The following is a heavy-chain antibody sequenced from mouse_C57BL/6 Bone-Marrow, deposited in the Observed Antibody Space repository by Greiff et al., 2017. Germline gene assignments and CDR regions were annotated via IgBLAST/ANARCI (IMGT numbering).Heavy chain of an antibody. Sequence: VQLQQPGAELVMPGASVKLSCKASGYTFTSYWMHWVKQRPGQGLEWIGEIDPSDSYTNYNQNFKGKSTLTVDKASSTAYMQLSSLTSEDSAVYYCARGYYGSSPFYFDYWGQGTTLTVSS. CDR2: IDPSDSYT. CDR1: GYTFTSYW. V-gene: IGHV1-69*01. CDR3: ARGYYGSSPFYFDY. D-gene: IGHD1-1*01. J-gene: IGHJ2*01.